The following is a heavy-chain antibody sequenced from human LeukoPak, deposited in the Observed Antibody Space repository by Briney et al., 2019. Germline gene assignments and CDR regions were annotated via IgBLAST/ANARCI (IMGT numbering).Heavy chain of an antibody. D-gene: IGHD1-26*01. CDR2: IYYSGST. Sequence: PSETLSLTCTISGGSISSHYWSWIRQPPGKGLEWIGYIYYSGSTNYNPSLKSRVTISVDTSKNQFSLKLSSVTAADTAVYYCAREYSGSYYFDYWGQGTLVTVSS. V-gene: IGHV4-59*11. CDR3: AREYSGSYYFDY. J-gene: IGHJ4*02. CDR1: GGSISSHY.